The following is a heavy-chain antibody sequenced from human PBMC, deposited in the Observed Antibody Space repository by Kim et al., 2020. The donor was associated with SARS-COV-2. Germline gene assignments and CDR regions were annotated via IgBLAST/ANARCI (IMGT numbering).Heavy chain of an antibody. CDR3: ARETVVTLGEAFDI. Sequence: SETLSLTCDVSGVSISSINWWTWVRQSPGKGLEWIGEIYQSGDTNYNPSLKSRVTISLDKSKNQFSLNVKSVTAADTAVYYCARETVVTLGEAFDIWGQGTMVTVAS. V-gene: IGHV4-4*02. CDR1: GVSISSINW. D-gene: IGHD2-21*02. J-gene: IGHJ3*02. CDR2: IYQSGDT.